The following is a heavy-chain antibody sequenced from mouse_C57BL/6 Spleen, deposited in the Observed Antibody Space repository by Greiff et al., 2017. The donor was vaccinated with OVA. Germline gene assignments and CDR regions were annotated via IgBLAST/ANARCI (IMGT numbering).Heavy chain of an antibody. D-gene: IGHD1-1*01. CDR1: GYTFTSYG. V-gene: IGHV1-81*01. CDR2: IYPRSGNT. CDR3: ARLTIITTKYFDY. Sequence: VQLQQSGAELARPGASVKLSCKASGYTFTSYGISWVKQRTGQALEWIGEIYPRSGNTYYNEKFKGKATLTADKSSSTAYMELRSLTSEDSAVYFCARLTIITTKYFDYWGQGTTLTVSS. J-gene: IGHJ2*01.